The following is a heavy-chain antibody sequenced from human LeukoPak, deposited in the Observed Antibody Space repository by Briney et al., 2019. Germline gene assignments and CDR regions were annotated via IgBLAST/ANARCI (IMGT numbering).Heavy chain of an antibody. CDR1: GFTFSNAW. CDR3: TTFYNVPGYYYYMDV. CDR2: IKSKTDGGTT. J-gene: IGHJ6*03. V-gene: IGHV3-15*01. D-gene: IGHD1-1*01. Sequence: GSLRLSCAASGFTFSNAWMSWVRQAPGKGLEWVGRIKSKTDGGTTDYAAPVKGRFTISRDDSKNTLYLQMNSLKTEDTAVYYCTTFYNVPGYYYYMDVWGKGTTVTVSS.